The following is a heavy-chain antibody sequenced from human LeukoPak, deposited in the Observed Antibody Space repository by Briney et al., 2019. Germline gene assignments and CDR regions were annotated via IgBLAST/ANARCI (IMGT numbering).Heavy chain of an antibody. CDR1: GGTFSSYA. CDR3: ASLGTDIGYCSSTSCYVS. CDR2: IIPILGIA. D-gene: IGHD2-2*01. V-gene: IGHV1-69*04. Sequence: GASVKVSCKASGGTFSSYAISWVRQAPGQGLVWMGRIIPILGIANYAQKFQGGVTITADKSTSTAYMELSSLRSEDTAVYYCASLGTDIGYCSSTSCYVSWGQGTLVTVSS. J-gene: IGHJ5*02.